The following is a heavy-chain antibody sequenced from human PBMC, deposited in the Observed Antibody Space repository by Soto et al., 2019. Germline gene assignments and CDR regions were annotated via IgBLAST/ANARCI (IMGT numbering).Heavy chain of an antibody. CDR1: GGSISSYY. CDR3: ASLSWDILTGEQRAFDI. D-gene: IGHD3-9*01. V-gene: IGHV4-59*01. CDR2: IYYSGST. J-gene: IGHJ3*02. Sequence: TLSLTCTVSGGSISSYYWSWIRQPPGKGLEWIGYIYYSGSTNYNPSLKSRVTISVDTSKNQFSLKLSSVTAADTAVYYCASLSWDILTGEQRAFDIWGQGTMVTVSS.